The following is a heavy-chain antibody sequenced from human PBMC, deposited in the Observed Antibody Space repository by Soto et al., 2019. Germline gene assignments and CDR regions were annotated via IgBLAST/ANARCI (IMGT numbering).Heavy chain of an antibody. Sequence: QVTLKESGPVLVKPTETLTLTCAVSGFSLNNIRMGVSWIRQPPGKAPEWLAQIFSNDEKSFRPSLKNRLTLSRDTSRRQVVLTMTNVDPVDTAAYYCAGMSITFATVGRGAFDVWGQGTVVTVSS. J-gene: IGHJ3*01. V-gene: IGHV2-26*01. CDR3: AGMSITFATVGRGAFDV. D-gene: IGHD3-16*01. CDR2: IFSNDEK. CDR1: GFSLNNIRMG.